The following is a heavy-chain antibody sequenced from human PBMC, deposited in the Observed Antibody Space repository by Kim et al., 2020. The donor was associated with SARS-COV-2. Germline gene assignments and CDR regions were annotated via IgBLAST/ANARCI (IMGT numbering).Heavy chain of an antibody. Sequence: GGSLRLSCAASGFTFSNSPMSWVRQAPGKGLEWVSTIDGRGATTYYPGSEKGRFTIARDNSKNTLYLQMTNLRAEDTAVYFCAKSGQLDYWGQGTLVTVSS. CDR1: GFTFSNSP. CDR3: AKSGQLDY. CDR2: IDGRGATT. D-gene: IGHD5-12*01. J-gene: IGHJ4*02. V-gene: IGHV3-23*01.